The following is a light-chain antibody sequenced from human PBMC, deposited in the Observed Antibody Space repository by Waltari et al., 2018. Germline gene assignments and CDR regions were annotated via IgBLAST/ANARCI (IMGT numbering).Light chain of an antibody. J-gene: IGLJ3*02. Sequence: QSVLTQPPSASGTPGQRVTISCSGSRSNIGTNYVSWYQQLPGTAPKLLSYRNNQRPAGVPDRFSGSKSGTSASLAISGLRSEDEADYYCAAWDDSLSGRVFGGGTKVTVL. CDR3: AAWDDSLSGRV. V-gene: IGLV1-47*01. CDR2: RNN. CDR1: RSNIGTNY.